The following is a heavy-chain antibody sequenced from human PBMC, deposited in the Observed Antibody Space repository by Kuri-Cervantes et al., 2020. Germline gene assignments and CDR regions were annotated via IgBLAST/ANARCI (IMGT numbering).Heavy chain of an antibody. CDR1: GYTFTSYG. J-gene: IGHJ4*02. V-gene: IGHV1-18*01. CDR3: ARDRNHLTKTGTTIHDY. CDR2: ISAYNGNT. D-gene: IGHD1-7*01. Sequence: ASLKDSCKASGYTFTSYGTSWVRQAPGQGLEWMGWISAYNGNTNYAQKLQGRVTMTTDTPTSTAYMELRSLRSDDTAVYYCARDRNHLTKTGTTIHDYWGQGTLVTVSS.